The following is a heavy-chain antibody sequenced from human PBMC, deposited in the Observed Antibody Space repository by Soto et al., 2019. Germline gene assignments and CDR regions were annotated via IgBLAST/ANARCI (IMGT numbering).Heavy chain of an antibody. V-gene: IGHV4-4*02. CDR2: IYHSGST. J-gene: IGHJ5*02. CDR1: GGSISSSNW. Sequence: QVQLQESGPGLVKPSGTLSLTCAVSGGSISSSNWWSWVRQPPGKGLEWIGEIYHSGSTNYNPSLESRVTISVDKSKNQFSLKLSSVTAADTAVYYCAREHCSSTSCYTGNNWFDPWGQGTLVTVSS. CDR3: AREHCSSTSCYTGNNWFDP. D-gene: IGHD2-2*02.